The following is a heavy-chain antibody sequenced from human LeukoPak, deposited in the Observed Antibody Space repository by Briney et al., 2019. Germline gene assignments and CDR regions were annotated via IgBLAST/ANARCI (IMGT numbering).Heavy chain of an antibody. Sequence: ASVMVSCKATGHSFTSYGIGRVRQAPGQGLEWMGWISAYNGNTNYAQKLQGRVTMTTDTSTSTAYMELRSLRSDDTAVYYCARVPHDYGDYADYWGQGTLVTVSS. J-gene: IGHJ4*02. CDR3: ARVPHDYGDYADY. D-gene: IGHD4-17*01. CDR1: GHSFTSYG. CDR2: ISAYNGNT. V-gene: IGHV1-18*01.